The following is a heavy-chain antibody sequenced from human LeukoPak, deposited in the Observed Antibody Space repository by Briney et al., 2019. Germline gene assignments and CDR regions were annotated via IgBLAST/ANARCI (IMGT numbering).Heavy chain of an antibody. CDR2: IYDSGTT. CDR3: ARSTGGWSYFDH. Sequence: SETLSLTCTVSGGSISSYYWSWIRQPPGKGLEWIGYIYDSGTTDYNPSLKSRATISEDMSKNQFSLKVRSVTAADTAVYYCARSTGGWSYFDHWGQGILVTVSS. CDR1: GGSISSYY. J-gene: IGHJ4*02. D-gene: IGHD6-19*01. V-gene: IGHV4-59*01.